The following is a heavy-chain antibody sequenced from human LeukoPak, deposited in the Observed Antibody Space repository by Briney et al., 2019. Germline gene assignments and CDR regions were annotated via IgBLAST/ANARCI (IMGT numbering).Heavy chain of an antibody. Sequence: GGSLRLSCAASGFTFSNYAMSWFRQAPGKGLEWVSSITHSGGSTFYADSVKGRFTISRDNAKNTLYLQMNSLRAEDTAVYYCVRDRRAVAVYSDYWGQGTLVTVSS. CDR3: VRDRRAVAVYSDY. CDR2: ITHSGGST. J-gene: IGHJ4*02. CDR1: GFTFSNYA. V-gene: IGHV3-23*01. D-gene: IGHD6-19*01.